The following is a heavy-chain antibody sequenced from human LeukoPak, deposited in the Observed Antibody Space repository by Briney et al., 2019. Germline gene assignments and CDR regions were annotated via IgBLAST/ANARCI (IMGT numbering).Heavy chain of an antibody. CDR1: GGSISSYY. V-gene: IGHV4-59*12. CDR2: IYYTGST. D-gene: IGHD3-3*01. J-gene: IGHJ4*02. CDR3: ARDTGYDFWSGYSALYYFDY. Sequence: SETLSLTCNVSGGSISSYYWSWIRQSPGKGLEWIGFIYYTGSTNHNPSLKSRVTISVDTSKNQISLKLSSVTAADTAVYYRARDTGYDFWSGYSALYYFDYWGQGTLVTVSS.